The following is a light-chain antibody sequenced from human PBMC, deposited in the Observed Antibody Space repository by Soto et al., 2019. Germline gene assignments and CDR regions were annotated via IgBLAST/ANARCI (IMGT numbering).Light chain of an antibody. CDR3: QQYWSTPLT. V-gene: IGKV4-1*01. J-gene: IGKJ4*01. Sequence: DIVMTQSPDSLAVSLGERATINCKSTQSVVSSSTNKNYLAWYQQKPGQPPKLLIYWASTRASGVPDRFSGCGSGTDFILTISSLQAEDVAVYYCQQYWSTPLTFGGGTKVEIK. CDR1: QSVVSSSTNKNY. CDR2: WAS.